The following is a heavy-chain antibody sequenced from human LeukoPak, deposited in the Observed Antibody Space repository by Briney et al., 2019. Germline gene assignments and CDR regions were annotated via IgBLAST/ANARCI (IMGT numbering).Heavy chain of an antibody. CDR2: IHHSGST. Sequence: PSGTLSLTCAVSGGSISSSNWWSWVRQPPGKGLEWIGEIHHSGSTNYNPSLKSRVTISVDKSKNQFSLKLSSVTAADTAVYYCARETCSSTSCYTRDWYFDLWGRGTLVTVSS. D-gene: IGHD2-2*02. J-gene: IGHJ2*01. CDR1: GGSISSSNW. V-gene: IGHV4-4*02. CDR3: ARETCSSTSCYTRDWYFDL.